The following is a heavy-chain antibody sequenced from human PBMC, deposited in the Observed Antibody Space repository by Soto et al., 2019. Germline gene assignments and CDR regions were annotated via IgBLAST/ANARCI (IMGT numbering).Heavy chain of an antibody. CDR1: GDSVSSSSVT. CDR2: TYYRSKWYN. Sequence: PSQTLSLTCAISGDSVSSSSVTWNWIRQSPSRGLEWLGRTYYRSKWYNDYAESVKSRITINPDTSKNQFSLHLNSVTPEDTAVKNGLRRQGKSWLDFWGQGTLVTVSS. CDR3: LRRQGKSWLDF. J-gene: IGHJ5*01. V-gene: IGHV6-1*01.